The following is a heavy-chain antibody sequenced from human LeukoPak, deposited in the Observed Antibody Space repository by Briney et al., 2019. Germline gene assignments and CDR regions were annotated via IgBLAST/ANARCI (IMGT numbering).Heavy chain of an antibody. V-gene: IGHV1-69*05. CDR1: GGTFSSYA. D-gene: IGHD5-18*01. CDR3: ARGDTAMVPYFEY. J-gene: IGHJ4*02. Sequence: ASVKVSCKASGGTFSSYAISWVRQAPGQGLEWMGGIIPIFGTANYAQKFQGRVTITTDESTSTAYMELSSLRSEETAVYYCARGDTAMVPYFEYWGQGTLVTVSS. CDR2: IIPIFGTA.